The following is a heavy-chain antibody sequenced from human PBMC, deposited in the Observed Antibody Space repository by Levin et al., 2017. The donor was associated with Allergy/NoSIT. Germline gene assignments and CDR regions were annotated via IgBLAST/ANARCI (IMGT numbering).Heavy chain of an antibody. D-gene: IGHD5-12*01. CDR1: GFTFRMYV. CDR3: VRDRGYSSALWYFDL. V-gene: IGHV3-30*01. J-gene: IGHJ2*01. CDR2: ISYDGSNK. Sequence: GGSRRLSCAASGFTFRMYVMHWVRQAPGKGLEWVSGISYDGSNKYYADSVKGRFTISRDNSKNTLYLEVNSLRADDTAVYYCVRDRGYSSALWYFDLWGRGTLVTVSS.